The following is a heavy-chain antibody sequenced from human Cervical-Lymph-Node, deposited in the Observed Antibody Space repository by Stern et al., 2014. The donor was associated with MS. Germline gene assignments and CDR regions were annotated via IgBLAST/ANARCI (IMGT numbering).Heavy chain of an antibody. CDR2: IYYSGST. D-gene: IGHD2-21*02. V-gene: IGHV4-39*01. Sequence: QVQLQESGPGLVKPSETLSLTCTVSGDSISSSSYYWGWIRQPPGKGLEWIGSIYYSGSTYYNPSLKSRVTISVDTSKHQLSLKLSSVTAADTAVYYCARHGRPVVTTTDFDYWGQGTLVTVSS. CDR3: ARHGRPVVTTTDFDY. J-gene: IGHJ4*02. CDR1: GDSISSSSYY.